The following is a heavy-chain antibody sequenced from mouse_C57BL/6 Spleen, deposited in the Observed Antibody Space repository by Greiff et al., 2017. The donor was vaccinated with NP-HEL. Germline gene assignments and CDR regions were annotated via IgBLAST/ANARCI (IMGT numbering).Heavy chain of an antibody. CDR2: IDPSDSYT. J-gene: IGHJ4*01. D-gene: IGHD2-2*01. Sequence: VQLQQPGAELVKPGASVKLSCKASGYTFTSYWMQWVKQRPGQGLEWIGEIDPSDSYTNYNQKFKVKATLTVDTSSSTAYMQLSSLTSEDSAVYYCARVDGYDGNYYAMDYWGQGTSVTVSS. CDR3: ARVDGYDGNYYAMDY. V-gene: IGHV1-50*01. CDR1: GYTFTSYW.